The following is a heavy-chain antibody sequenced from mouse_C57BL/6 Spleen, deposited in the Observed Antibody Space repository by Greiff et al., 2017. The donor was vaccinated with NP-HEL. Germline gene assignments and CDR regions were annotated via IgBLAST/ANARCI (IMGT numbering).Heavy chain of an antibody. Sequence: VQLQQPGAELVKPGASVKMSCKASGYTFTSYWITWVKQRPGQGLEWIGDIYPGSGSTNYNEQFKSKATLTVDTSSSTAYMQLSSLTSEDSAVYYCAREGSMVTHGDYFDYWGQGTTLTVSS. J-gene: IGHJ2*01. V-gene: IGHV1-55*01. CDR3: AREGSMVTHGDYFDY. CDR1: GYTFTSYW. D-gene: IGHD2-2*01. CDR2: IYPGSGST.